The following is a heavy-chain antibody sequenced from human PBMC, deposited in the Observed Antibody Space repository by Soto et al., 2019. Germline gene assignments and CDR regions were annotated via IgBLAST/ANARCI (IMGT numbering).Heavy chain of an antibody. Sequence: ASVKVSFKASGYTFTSYYMHWVRQAPGQGLERMGIINPSGGSTSYAQKFQGRVTMTRDTSTSTVYMELSSLRSEDTAVYYCARAMRKTPNFDYWGQGTLVTVSS. CDR3: ARAMRKTPNFDY. D-gene: IGHD3-22*01. CDR2: INPSGGST. J-gene: IGHJ4*02. V-gene: IGHV1-46*01. CDR1: GYTFTSYY.